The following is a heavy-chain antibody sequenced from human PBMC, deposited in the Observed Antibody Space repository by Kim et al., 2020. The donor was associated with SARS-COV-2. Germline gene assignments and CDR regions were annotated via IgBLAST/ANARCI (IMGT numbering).Heavy chain of an antibody. CDR3: ARDQGSAYSSPAPRKRNYGMDV. Sequence: GGSLRLSCAASGFTFSSYSMNWVRQAPGKGLEWVSSISSSSSYIYYADSVKGRFTISRDNAKNSLYLQMNSLRAEDTAVYYCARDQGSAYSSPAPRKRNYGMDVWGQGTTVTVSS. D-gene: IGHD4-4*01. J-gene: IGHJ6*02. V-gene: IGHV3-21*01. CDR2: ISSSSSYI. CDR1: GFTFSSYS.